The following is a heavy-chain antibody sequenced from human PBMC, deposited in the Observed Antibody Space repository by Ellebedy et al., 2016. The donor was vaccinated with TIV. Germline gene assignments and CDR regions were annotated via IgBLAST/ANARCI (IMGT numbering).Heavy chain of an antibody. V-gene: IGHV1-69*13. CDR3: ARALSRITMIVVANYGMDV. J-gene: IGHJ6*02. D-gene: IGHD3-22*01. CDR2: IIPIFGTA. CDR1: GGTFSSYA. Sequence: SVKVSCXASGGTFSSYAISWVRQAPGQGLEWMGGIIPIFGTANYAQKFQGRVTITADESTSTAYMELSSLRSEDTAVYYCARALSRITMIVVANYGMDVWGQGTTVTVSS.